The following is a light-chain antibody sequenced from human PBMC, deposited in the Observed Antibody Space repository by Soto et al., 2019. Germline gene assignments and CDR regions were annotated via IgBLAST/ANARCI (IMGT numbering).Light chain of an antibody. CDR1: SSNIEAGNG. CDR3: HSYDSSLSGSVV. CDR2: RNN. Sequence: QSVLTQPPSVSGAPGQWVTISCTVSSSNIEAGNGVHRYQQPPGTAPKLLIYRNNNRPSGVPDRFAGSKSGTSASLAITGLQAEDEADYYCHSYDSSLSGSVVFGGGTKLTVL. J-gene: IGLJ2*01. V-gene: IGLV1-40*01.